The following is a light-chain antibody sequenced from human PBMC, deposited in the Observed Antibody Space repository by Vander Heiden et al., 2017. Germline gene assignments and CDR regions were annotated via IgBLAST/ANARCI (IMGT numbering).Light chain of an antibody. CDR2: RDN. V-gene: IGLV3-9*01. Sequence: SYELTQPPSVSVALGQTARITCGGNNIGSKAVHWYQQKPGQVPVLVIYRDNIRPSGIPERFSGSNSGNTATLTISGAQAGDEADYYCQVWDSSTVVFGGGTKLTVL. CDR1: NIGSKA. J-gene: IGLJ2*01. CDR3: QVWDSSTVV.